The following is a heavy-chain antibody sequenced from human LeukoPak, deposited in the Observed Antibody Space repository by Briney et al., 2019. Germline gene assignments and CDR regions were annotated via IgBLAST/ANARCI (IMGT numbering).Heavy chain of an antibody. J-gene: IGHJ6*03. CDR3: ARVHGDYGDYYYYYMDV. Sequence: SETLSLTCTVSGDSISSSSYYWGWIRQPPGKGLEWIGSIYYSGSTYYNPSLKSRVTISVDTSKNQFSLKLSSVTAADTAVYYCARVHGDYGDYYYYYMDVWGKGTTVTVSS. D-gene: IGHD4-17*01. CDR2: IYYSGST. V-gene: IGHV4-39*07. CDR1: GDSISSSSYY.